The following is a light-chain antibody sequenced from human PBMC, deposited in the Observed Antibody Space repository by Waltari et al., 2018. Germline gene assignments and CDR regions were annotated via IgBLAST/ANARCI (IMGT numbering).Light chain of an antibody. Sequence: SYELTQPPSVSLSPGQTARITCGGDNLGSKYVTWYQKKPPQAPDLVIFYDSDRPSGIPGRFAGSKSGNTATLTISGVEAGDEAEYYCQVWDSSSDHRLFGGGTRLTVL. V-gene: IGLV3-21*01. CDR1: NLGSKY. CDR2: YDS. J-gene: IGLJ2*01. CDR3: QVWDSSSDHRL.